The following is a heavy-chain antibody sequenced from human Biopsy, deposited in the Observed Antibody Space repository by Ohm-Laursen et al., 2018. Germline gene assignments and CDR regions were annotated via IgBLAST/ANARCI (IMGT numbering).Heavy chain of an antibody. CDR1: GDTFSRSA. Sequence: SSVKVSCKSSGDTFSRSAFFWVRQAPGQGLVYLGKVIPIVGITNHAQTFQGRITLTADKSTFMVYMELSRLRSDDTAIYYCARGGSGSGYYGMDVWGQGATVSVSS. D-gene: IGHD3-10*01. V-gene: IGHV1-69*04. J-gene: IGHJ6*02. CDR2: VIPIVGIT. CDR3: ARGGSGSGYYGMDV.